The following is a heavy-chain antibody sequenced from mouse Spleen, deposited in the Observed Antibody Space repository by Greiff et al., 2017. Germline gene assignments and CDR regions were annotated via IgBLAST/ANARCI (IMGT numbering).Heavy chain of an antibody. CDR2: ISYDGSN. J-gene: IGHJ3*01. CDR3: ARGYYDYPFAY. V-gene: IGHV3-6*01. Sequence: VQLQQSGPGLVKPSQSLSLTCSVTGYSITSGYYWNWIRQFPGNKLEWMGYISYDGSNNYNPSLKNRISITRDTSKNQFFLKLNSVTTEDTATYYCARGYYDYPFAYWGQGTLVTVSA. D-gene: IGHD2-4*01. CDR1: GYSITSGYY.